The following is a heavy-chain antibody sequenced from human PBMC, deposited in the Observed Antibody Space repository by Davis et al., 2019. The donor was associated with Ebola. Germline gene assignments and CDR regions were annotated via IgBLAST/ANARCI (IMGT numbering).Heavy chain of an antibody. D-gene: IGHD1-1*01. CDR3: AKAILSWNDPYYYYGMDV. CDR1: GFTFSSYS. CDR2: ISSSSSTI. J-gene: IGHJ6*02. V-gene: IGHV3-48*01. Sequence: GESLKISCAASGFTFSSYSMNWVRQAPGKGLEWVSYISSSSSTIYYADSVKGRFTISRDNAKNSLYLQMNSLRAEDTAVYYCAKAILSWNDPYYYYGMDVWGQGTTVTVSS.